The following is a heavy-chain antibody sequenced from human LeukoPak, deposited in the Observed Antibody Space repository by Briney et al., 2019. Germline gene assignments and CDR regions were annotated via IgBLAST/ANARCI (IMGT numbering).Heavy chain of an antibody. CDR2: ISGGGGST. Sequence: GGSLRLYCAASGFTFSTYAMSWVRQAPGKGLEWVSSISGGGGSTNYAGSVMGRFTISRDNSKSTLYLQMNSLRAEDTAVYYCARSTIVAAGTGPFDIWGQGTMVTVSS. CDR3: ARSTIVAAGTGPFDI. CDR1: GFTFSTYA. V-gene: IGHV3-23*01. J-gene: IGHJ3*02. D-gene: IGHD6-13*01.